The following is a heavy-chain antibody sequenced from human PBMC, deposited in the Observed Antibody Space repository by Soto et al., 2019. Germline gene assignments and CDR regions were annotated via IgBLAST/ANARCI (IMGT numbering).Heavy chain of an antibody. CDR1: GFTAASGSTISHAW. CDR3: TTGGDYYSSTTWFDP. J-gene: IGHJ5*02. CDR2: IQSKTDVETT. Sequence: GGSLRLSRAASGFTAASGSTISHAWMIWVRQASGKVLEWVGRIQSKTDVETTDYAAPVKGRFTISRDDSKNTVFLQMNSLKTEDTAMYYCTTGGDYYSSTTWFDPCGQGA. V-gene: IGHV3-15*01. D-gene: IGHD2-2*01.